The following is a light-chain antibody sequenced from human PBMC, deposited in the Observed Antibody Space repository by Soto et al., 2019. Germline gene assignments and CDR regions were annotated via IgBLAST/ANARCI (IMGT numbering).Light chain of an antibody. J-gene: IGKJ2*01. CDR1: QSVLYSSNNKNY. Sequence: DIVMTRSPDSLAVSLGERATINCKSSQSVLYSSNNKNYLAWYQQKPGQLPKLLIYWASTRESGVPDRFSGSGSGTDFTLTISSLQAEDVAVYYCQQYYSTPHSFGQGTKLEI. V-gene: IGKV4-1*01. CDR2: WAS. CDR3: QQYYSTPHS.